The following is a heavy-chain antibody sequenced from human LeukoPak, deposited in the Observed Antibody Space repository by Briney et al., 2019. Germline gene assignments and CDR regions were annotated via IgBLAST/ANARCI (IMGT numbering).Heavy chain of an antibody. V-gene: IGHV3-48*01. CDR2: ISSSSSNM. CDR1: GFTFSSYS. J-gene: IGHJ4*02. CDR3: AREYSSSSGRSFDY. Sequence: PGGSLRLSCAASGFTFSSYSMNWVRQAPGKGLEWVSYISSSSSNMYYADSVKGRFTISRDSAKNSLYLQMNSLRAEDTAVYYCAREYSSSSGRSFDYWGQGTLVIVSS. D-gene: IGHD6-6*01.